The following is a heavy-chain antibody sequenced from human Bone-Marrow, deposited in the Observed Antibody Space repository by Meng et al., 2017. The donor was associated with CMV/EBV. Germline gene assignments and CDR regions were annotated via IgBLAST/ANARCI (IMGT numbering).Heavy chain of an antibody. J-gene: IGHJ5*02. CDR2: IYYSGST. V-gene: IGHV4-59*01. CDR1: GGSISSYY. Sequence: SETLSLTCTVSGGSISSYYWSWIRQPPGKGLEWIGYIYYSGSTNYNPSLKSRVTISVDTSKNQFSLKLSSVTAADTAVYYGARAPSGPWGQGTLVTFSS. CDR3: ARAPSGP.